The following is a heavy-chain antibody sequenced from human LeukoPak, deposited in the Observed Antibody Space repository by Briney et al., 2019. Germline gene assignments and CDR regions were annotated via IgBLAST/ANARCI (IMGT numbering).Heavy chain of an antibody. V-gene: IGHV1-2*02. Sequence: ASVKVSCKASGYTFTGYYMHRVRQAPGQGLEWMGWINPNSGGTNYAQKFQGRVTMTRDTSISTAYMELSRLRSDDTAVYYCARLVVPAAESFDYWGQGTLVTVSS. D-gene: IGHD2-2*01. J-gene: IGHJ4*02. CDR2: INPNSGGT. CDR1: GYTFTGYY. CDR3: ARLVVPAAESFDY.